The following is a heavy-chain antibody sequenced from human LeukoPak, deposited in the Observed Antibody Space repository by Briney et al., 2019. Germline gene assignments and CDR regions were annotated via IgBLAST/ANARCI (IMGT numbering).Heavy chain of an antibody. Sequence: ASVKVSCKASGYTFTSYGISWVRQAPGQGLEWMGWISAYNGNTNYAQKLQGRVTMTTDTSTSTAYMELRSLRSDDTAVYYCARDWHDSSGYPPPFDYWGQGTLVTVSS. CDR3: ARDWHDSSGYPPPFDY. V-gene: IGHV1-18*01. CDR1: GYTFTSYG. J-gene: IGHJ4*02. D-gene: IGHD3-22*01. CDR2: ISAYNGNT.